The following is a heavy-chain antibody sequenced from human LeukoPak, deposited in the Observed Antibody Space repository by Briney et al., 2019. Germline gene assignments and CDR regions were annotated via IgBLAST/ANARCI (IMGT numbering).Heavy chain of an antibody. CDR1: GGTFSSYA. Sequence: SVKVSCKASGGTFSSYAISWVRQAPGQGLEWMGGIIPIFGIANYAQKFQGRVTITTDESTSTAYMELSSLRSEDTAVYYCARCSGGSCYLDYWGQGTLVTVSS. CDR3: ARCSGGSCYLDY. V-gene: IGHV1-69*05. CDR2: IIPIFGIA. J-gene: IGHJ4*02. D-gene: IGHD2-15*01.